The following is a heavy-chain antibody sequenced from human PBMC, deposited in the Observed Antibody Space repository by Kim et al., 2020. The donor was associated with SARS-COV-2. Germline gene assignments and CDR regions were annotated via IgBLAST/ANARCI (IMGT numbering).Heavy chain of an antibody. CDR3: ARNSGYDFSL. CDR2: T. D-gene: IGHD5-12*01. J-gene: IGHJ4*02. Sequence: TNYAQKVQGRVTMTRDTSISTAYMELSRLRSDDTAVYYCARNSGYDFSLWGQGTLVTVSS. V-gene: IGHV1-2*02.